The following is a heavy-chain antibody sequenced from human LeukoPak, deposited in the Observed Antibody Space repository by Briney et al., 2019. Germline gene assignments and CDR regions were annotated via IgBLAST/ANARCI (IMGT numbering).Heavy chain of an antibody. CDR2: ISSSSSYI. D-gene: IGHD6-13*01. CDR3: ARENLGYWAFDI. V-gene: IGHV3-21*01. CDR1: GFTFSSYS. J-gene: IGHJ3*02. Sequence: GGSLRLSCAASGFTFSSYSMNWVRQAPGKGLEWVSSISSSSSYIYYADLVKGRFTISRDNAKNSLYLQMNSLRAEDTAVYYCARENLGYWAFDIWGQGTMVTVSS.